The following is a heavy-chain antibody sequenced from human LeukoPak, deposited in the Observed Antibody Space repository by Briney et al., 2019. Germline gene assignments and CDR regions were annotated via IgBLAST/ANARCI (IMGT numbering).Heavy chain of an antibody. D-gene: IGHD5-18*01. Sequence: PGGSLRLSCAASGFTFDDYAMHWVRQAPGTGLEWVSGISWNSGSIGYADSVKGRFTISRDNAKNSLYLQMNSLRAEDMALYYCAKAGLWSGFDYWGQGTLVTVSS. CDR1: GFTFDDYA. J-gene: IGHJ4*02. CDR2: ISWNSGSI. CDR3: AKAGLWSGFDY. V-gene: IGHV3-9*03.